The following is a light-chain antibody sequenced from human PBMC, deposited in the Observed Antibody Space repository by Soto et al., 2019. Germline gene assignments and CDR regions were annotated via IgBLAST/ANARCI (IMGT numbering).Light chain of an antibody. Sequence: DIQMTQSPSSLSASVRDRVTITCRASQSISSYLNWYQQKPGKAPKLLIYAASSLQSGVPPRFSGSGSGTDFTLTISSLQPEDFATYYCEQAGSFPITFGQGTRLEIK. J-gene: IGKJ5*01. CDR3: EQAGSFPIT. V-gene: IGKV1-39*01. CDR2: AAS. CDR1: QSISSY.